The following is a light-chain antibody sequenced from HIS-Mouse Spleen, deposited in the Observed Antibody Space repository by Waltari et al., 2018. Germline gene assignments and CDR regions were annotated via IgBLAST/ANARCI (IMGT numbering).Light chain of an antibody. V-gene: IGLV3-10*01. J-gene: IGLJ2*01. Sequence: SYELTQPPSVSVSPGQTARITCSGKALPKKYAYWYQQKSGQAPVLVIYEDSKRPSGIPERFSGSSSGTMATLTISGAQVEDEADYYCYSTDSSGNHRVFGGGTKLTVL. CDR2: EDS. CDR1: ALPKKY. CDR3: YSTDSSGNHRV.